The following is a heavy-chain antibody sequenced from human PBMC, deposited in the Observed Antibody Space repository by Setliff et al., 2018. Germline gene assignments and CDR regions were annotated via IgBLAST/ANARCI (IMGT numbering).Heavy chain of an antibody. V-gene: IGHV1-18*01. D-gene: IGHD3-22*01. CDR3: ARINFYVSSGYYYDPEL. Sequence: GASVKVSCKSSGFTFTDYGITWVRQVPGQGLEWMGWINNYNFNTQYAQKFQGRVTVTTDTSTTTAYMELRNLRADDTAVYYCARINFYVSSGYYYDPELWGQGTTVTVSS. J-gene: IGHJ4*02. CDR1: GFTFTDYG. CDR2: INNYNFNT.